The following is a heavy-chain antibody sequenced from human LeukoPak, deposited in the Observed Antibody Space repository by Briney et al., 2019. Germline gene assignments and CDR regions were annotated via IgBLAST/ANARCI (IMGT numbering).Heavy chain of an antibody. D-gene: IGHD5-12*01. V-gene: IGHV3-23*01. CDR3: ARDYDSVHAFDI. J-gene: IGHJ3*02. CDR2: ISGSADIT. Sequence: GGSLRLSCAASGFTFATYAMSWVRQPPGKGLEWVSSISGSADITYYADSVKGRFTISRDNSKNTLYLQMNSLRVEDTAVYYCARDYDSVHAFDIWGQGTMVTVSS. CDR1: GFTFATYA.